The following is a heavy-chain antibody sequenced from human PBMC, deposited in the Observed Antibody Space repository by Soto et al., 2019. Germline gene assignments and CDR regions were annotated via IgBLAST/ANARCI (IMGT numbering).Heavy chain of an antibody. CDR2: INWDGGDT. V-gene: IGHV3-43*01. CDR3: ATEYISRWDPLFDD. Sequence: EVQLVESGGVVVQPGGSLRLSCAASGFTFEDFSMHWVRQPPGKGLEWVSLINWDGGDTLYEDSVKGRFTISRDNSKSALFLQMNGLRTEDSALYYCATEYISRWDPLFDDCGQGTLVTVSS. J-gene: IGHJ4*02. CDR1: GFTFEDFS. D-gene: IGHD1-26*01.